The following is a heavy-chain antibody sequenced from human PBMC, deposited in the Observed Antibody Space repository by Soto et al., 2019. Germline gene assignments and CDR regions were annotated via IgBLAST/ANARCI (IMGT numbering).Heavy chain of an antibody. D-gene: IGHD3-10*01. V-gene: IGHV1-69*13. CDR3: ARDWGITMVRVPREDYHYGMDV. J-gene: IGHJ6*02. Sequence: GASVKVSCKASGGTFSSYAISWVRQAPGQGLEWMGGIIPIFGTANYAQKFQGRVTITADESTSTAYMELSSLRSEDTAVYYCARDWGITMVRVPREDYHYGMDVWGQGTKVTVSS. CDR2: IIPIFGTA. CDR1: GGTFSSYA.